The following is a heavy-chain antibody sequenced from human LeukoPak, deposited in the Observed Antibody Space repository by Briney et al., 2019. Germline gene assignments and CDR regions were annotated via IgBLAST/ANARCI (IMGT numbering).Heavy chain of an antibody. D-gene: IGHD3-22*01. Sequence: GGSLRLSCAASGFTFRSYEMNWVRQAPGKGLEWVSYISGGGSITYYAESVKGRFTISRDNAKNSLYLQMNSLRAEDTALYYCAKAFYYDSVGAFDIWGQGTMVTVSS. CDR1: GFTFRSYE. V-gene: IGHV3-48*03. CDR3: AKAFYYDSVGAFDI. CDR2: ISGGGSIT. J-gene: IGHJ3*02.